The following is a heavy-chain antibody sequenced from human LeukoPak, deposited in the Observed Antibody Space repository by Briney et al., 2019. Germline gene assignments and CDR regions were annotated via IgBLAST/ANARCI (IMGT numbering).Heavy chain of an antibody. J-gene: IGHJ6*02. CDR2: IYSGGST. CDR1: GFTVSSNY. V-gene: IGHV3-53*01. Sequence: GGSLRLSCAASGFTVSSNYMSWVRQAPGKGLEWVSVIYSGGSTYYADSVKGRFTISRDNPKNTLYLQMNSLRAEDTAVYYCASEQQLVRNYYYYYGTDVWGQGTTVTVSS. D-gene: IGHD6-13*01. CDR3: ASEQQLVRNYYYYYGTDV.